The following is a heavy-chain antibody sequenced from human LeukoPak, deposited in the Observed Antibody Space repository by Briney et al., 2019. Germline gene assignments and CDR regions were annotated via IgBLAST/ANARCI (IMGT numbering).Heavy chain of an antibody. CDR3: ARDARYNWNYGGWFDP. J-gene: IGHJ5*02. D-gene: IGHD1-7*01. V-gene: IGHV3-21*01. CDR2: ISSSSSYI. CDR1: GFTFSSYS. Sequence: GGSLRLSCAASGFTFSSYSMNWVRQAPGKGLEWVSSISSSSSYICYADSVKGRFTISRDNAKNSLYLQMNSLRAEDTAVYYCARDARYNWNYGGWFDPWGQGTLVTVSS.